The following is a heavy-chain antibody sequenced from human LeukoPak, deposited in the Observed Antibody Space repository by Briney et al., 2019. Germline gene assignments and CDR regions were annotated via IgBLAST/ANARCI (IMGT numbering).Heavy chain of an antibody. D-gene: IGHD1-26*01. CDR1: GFTFSDYY. CDR2: ISSSGSTI. V-gene: IGHV3-11*04. Sequence: SGGSLRLSCAASGFTFSDYYMSWIRQAPGKGLEWVSYISSSGSTIYYADSVKGRFTISRDNAKNSLYLQMNSLRAEDTAVYYCAAEYSGSYYYFDYWGQGTLVTVSS. CDR3: AAEYSGSYYYFDY. J-gene: IGHJ4*02.